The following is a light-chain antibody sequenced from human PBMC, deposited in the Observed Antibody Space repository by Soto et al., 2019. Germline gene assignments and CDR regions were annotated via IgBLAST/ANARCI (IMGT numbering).Light chain of an antibody. V-gene: IGKV3D-20*01. Sequence: EIVLTQSPGTLSLSPGQRATLSCRASQSVFSRYLAWYQQKPGLAPRLLIYDASSRATGIPDRFSGSGSGTHFTLTISRLEPEDFAVYYCQQYGSSPITFGQGTRLEIK. CDR3: QQYGSSPIT. CDR2: DAS. J-gene: IGKJ5*01. CDR1: QSVFSRY.